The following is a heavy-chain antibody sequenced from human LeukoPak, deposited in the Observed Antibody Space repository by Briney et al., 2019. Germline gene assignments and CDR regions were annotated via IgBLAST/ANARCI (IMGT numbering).Heavy chain of an antibody. V-gene: IGHV1-2*02. CDR1: GYTFTGYY. CDR3: ARGVVVISNWFDP. CDR2: INPNSGGT. J-gene: IGHJ5*02. D-gene: IGHD3-22*01. Sequence: ASVKVPCKASGYTFTGYYMHWVRQAPGQGLEWMGWINPNSGGTNYAQKFQGRVTMTRDTSISTAYMELSRLRSDDTAVYYCARGVVVISNWFDPWGQGTLVTVSS.